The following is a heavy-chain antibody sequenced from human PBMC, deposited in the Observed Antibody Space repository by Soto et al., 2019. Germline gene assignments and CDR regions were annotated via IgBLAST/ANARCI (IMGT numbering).Heavy chain of an antibody. J-gene: IGHJ5*02. CDR1: GFTFSSYA. CDR2: ISGSGGST. D-gene: IGHD3-10*01. Sequence: GGSLRLSCAASGFTFSSYAMSWVRQAPGKGLEWVSAISGSGGSTYYADSVKGRFTISRDNSKNTLFLQMNSLRVEDTAVYYCALDRPNYCCSGGGYYKSGGDHWGQGILVTGSA. CDR3: ALDRPNYCCSGGGYYKSGGDH. V-gene: IGHV3-23*01.